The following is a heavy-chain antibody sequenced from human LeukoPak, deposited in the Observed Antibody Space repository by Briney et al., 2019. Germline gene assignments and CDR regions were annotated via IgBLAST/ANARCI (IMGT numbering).Heavy chain of an antibody. CDR1: GGSISSYY. J-gene: IGHJ4*02. Sequence: PSETLSLTCTVSGGSISSYYWSWIRQPAGKGLEWIGRIYTSGSTNYNPSLKSRVTMSVDTSKNQFSLKLSSGTTAETAVDYCARDSCSSTSCYEYFDYWGQGTLVTVSS. CDR2: IYTSGST. V-gene: IGHV4-4*07. CDR3: ARDSCSSTSCYEYFDY. D-gene: IGHD2-2*01.